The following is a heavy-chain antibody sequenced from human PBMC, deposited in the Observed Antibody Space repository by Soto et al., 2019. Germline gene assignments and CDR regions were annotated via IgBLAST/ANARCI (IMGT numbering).Heavy chain of an antibody. Sequence: SETLSVTCSVSGDSINRDKYYWGWIRQPPGKGLEWIGSIYFRGNTYYNPSLQTRVTISLDKSKSQLSLKLNSVTAADSAVYFCARLEGLATISYYFDFWGQGALVTVSS. CDR1: GDSINRDKYY. CDR3: ARLEGLATISYYFDF. CDR2: IYFRGNT. V-gene: IGHV4-39*01. J-gene: IGHJ4*02. D-gene: IGHD3-9*01.